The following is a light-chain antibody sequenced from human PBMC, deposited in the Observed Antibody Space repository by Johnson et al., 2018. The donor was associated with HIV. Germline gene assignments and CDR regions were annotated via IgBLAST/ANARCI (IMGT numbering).Light chain of an antibody. V-gene: IGLV1-51*02. CDR3: ATWDSSLNVEV. J-gene: IGLJ1*01. Sequence: QSVLTQPPSVSAAPGQKVTISCSGSSSNIGNNYVSWYQQLPGTAPKLLIYENNKRPSGIPDRISGSKSGTSPTLGIAGLQTGDEADYYCATWDSSLNVEVFGTGTRVTVL. CDR2: ENN. CDR1: SSNIGNNY.